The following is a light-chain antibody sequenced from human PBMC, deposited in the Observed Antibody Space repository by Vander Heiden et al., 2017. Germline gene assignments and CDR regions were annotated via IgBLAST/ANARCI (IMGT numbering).Light chain of an antibody. Sequence: PSTLSVSPGVRATAACRASQSLSSYLAWYQQKPGKAPRLLIYGASTWATGIPSRFSGSGSGTEFTLTISSLQSEDFAAYYCQQYNNWPWTFGQGTKVEIK. V-gene: IGKV3-15*01. CDR1: QSLSSY. J-gene: IGKJ1*01. CDR2: GAS. CDR3: QQYNNWPWT.